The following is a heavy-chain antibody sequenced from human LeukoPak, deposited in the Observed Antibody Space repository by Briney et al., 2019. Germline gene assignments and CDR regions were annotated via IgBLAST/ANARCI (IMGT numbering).Heavy chain of an antibody. Sequence: PGGSLRLSCAASGFTFSTYWMHWVRHAPGKGLLWVSRINSDGSSTSYADSVKGRFTISRDNAKNTLCLQMNSLRVEDTAVYYCARGFITFGGVIVDYWGQGTLVTVSS. CDR1: GFTFSTYW. J-gene: IGHJ4*02. V-gene: IGHV3-74*01. CDR3: ARGFITFGGVIVDY. CDR2: INSDGSST. D-gene: IGHD3-16*02.